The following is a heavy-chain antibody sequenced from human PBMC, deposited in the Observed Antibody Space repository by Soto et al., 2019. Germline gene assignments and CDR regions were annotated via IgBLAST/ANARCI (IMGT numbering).Heavy chain of an antibody. CDR1: GYKFSNYW. D-gene: IGHD5-18*01. J-gene: IGHJ1*01. Sequence: EVQLVQSGAEVKKPGESLRISCQVSGYKFSNYWIAWVRQMPGQGLVWVAIINPGEFKTKYSASFEGRVSISADKSVHTAYLHWSSLRASVSGMYYCARHRHQSLLWFCDFAYWGHGAQVTVSS. CDR3: ARHRHQSLLWFCDFAY. CDR2: INPGEFKT. V-gene: IGHV5-51*01.